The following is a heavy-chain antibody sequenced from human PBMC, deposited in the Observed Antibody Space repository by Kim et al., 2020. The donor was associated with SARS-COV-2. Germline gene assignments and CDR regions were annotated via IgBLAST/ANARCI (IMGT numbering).Heavy chain of an antibody. CDR3: AREGFDYDSSGYYPSDY. D-gene: IGHD3-22*01. V-gene: IGHV1-18*04. CDR1: GYTFTSYG. Sequence: ASVKVSCKASGYTFTSYGISWVRQAPGQGLEWMGWISAYNGNTNYAQKLQGRVTMTTDTSTSTAYMELRSLRSDDTAVYYCAREGFDYDSSGYYPSDYWGQGTLVTVSS. CDR2: ISAYNGNT. J-gene: IGHJ4*02.